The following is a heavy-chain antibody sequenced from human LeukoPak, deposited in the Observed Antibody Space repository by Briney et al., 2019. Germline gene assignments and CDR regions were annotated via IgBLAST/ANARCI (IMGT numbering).Heavy chain of an antibody. Sequence: SETLSLTCTVSGGSISSSSYYWGWIRQPPGKGLEWIGSIYYSGRTYYNPSLKSRVTISVDTSKNQFSLKLSSVTAADTAVYYCAREEQQLVQRRDWFDPWGQGTLVTVSS. J-gene: IGHJ5*02. V-gene: IGHV4-39*07. CDR2: IYYSGRT. D-gene: IGHD6-13*01. CDR3: AREEQQLVQRRDWFDP. CDR1: GGSISSSSYY.